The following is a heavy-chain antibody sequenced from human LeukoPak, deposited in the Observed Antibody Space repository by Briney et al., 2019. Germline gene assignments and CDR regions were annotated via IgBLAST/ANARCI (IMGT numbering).Heavy chain of an antibody. CDR3: ARKRALIKAQTPFDY. CDR2: INHSGST. J-gene: IGHJ4*02. CDR1: GGSISGSSYY. Sequence: SETLSLTCTVSGGSISGSSYYWSWIRQPPGKGLEWIGEINHSGSTNYNPSLKSRVTISVDTSKNQFSLKLSSVTAADTAVYYCARKRALIKAQTPFDYWGQGTLVTVSS. D-gene: IGHD3-16*02. V-gene: IGHV4-39*07.